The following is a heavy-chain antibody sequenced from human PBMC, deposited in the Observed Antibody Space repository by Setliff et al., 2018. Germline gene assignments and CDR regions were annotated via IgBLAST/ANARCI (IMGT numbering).Heavy chain of an antibody. V-gene: IGHV4-4*02. CDR3: ARGRNVAARLYDS. CDR2: IKHTGST. Sequence: SETLSLTCAVSGVSINSLNWWTWVRQPPVKGLEWIGEIKHTGSTNYNPSLKSRVTISVDTSKNQFSLKMSSVTAADRGVYYCARGRNVAARLYDSWGQGTLVTVSS. D-gene: IGHD6-6*01. CDR1: GVSINSLNW. J-gene: IGHJ4*02.